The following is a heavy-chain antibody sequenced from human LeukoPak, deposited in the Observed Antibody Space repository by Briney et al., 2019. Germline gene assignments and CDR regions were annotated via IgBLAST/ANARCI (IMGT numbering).Heavy chain of an antibody. V-gene: IGHV1-24*01. Sequence: ASVTVSFKVSGYTLTVLSMHWVRQAPGKGREWMGGFDPEDGETIYAQKFQGRVTMTEDTSTDTAYMELSSLRSEDTAVYYCATRGSDFWSGFDFWGQGTQVTVSS. CDR1: GYTLTVLS. J-gene: IGHJ4*02. D-gene: IGHD3-3*01. CDR3: ATRGSDFWSGFDF. CDR2: FDPEDGET.